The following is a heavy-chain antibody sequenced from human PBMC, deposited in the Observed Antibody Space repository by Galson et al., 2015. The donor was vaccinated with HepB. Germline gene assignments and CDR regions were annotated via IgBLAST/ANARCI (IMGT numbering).Heavy chain of an antibody. CDR1: GYTFTRYG. CDR2: ISAYNGNT. J-gene: IGHJ6*02. Sequence: SVKVSCKASGYTFTRYGISWVRQAPGQGLEWMGWISAYNGNTNYAQKLQGRVTMTTDTSTSTAYMELRSLRSDDTAVYYCARQIDDFWSGTAYYYYGMDVWGQGTTVTVSS. D-gene: IGHD3-3*01. CDR3: ARQIDDFWSGTAYYYYGMDV. V-gene: IGHV1-18*01.